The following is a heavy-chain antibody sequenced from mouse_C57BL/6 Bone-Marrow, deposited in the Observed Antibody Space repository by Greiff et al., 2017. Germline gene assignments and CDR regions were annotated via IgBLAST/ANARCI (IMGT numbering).Heavy chain of an antibody. CDR2: IHPNSGST. CDR1: GYTFTSYW. CDR3: ARSGTAQAAWFAY. Sequence: QVQLQQPGAELVKPGASVKLSCKASGYTFTSYWLHWVKQRPGQGLEWIGMIHPNSGSTNYNEKFKSKATLTVDKSSSTAYMHLSSLTSEDSAVYYCARSGTAQAAWFAYWGQGTLVTVSA. J-gene: IGHJ3*01. D-gene: IGHD3-2*02. V-gene: IGHV1-64*01.